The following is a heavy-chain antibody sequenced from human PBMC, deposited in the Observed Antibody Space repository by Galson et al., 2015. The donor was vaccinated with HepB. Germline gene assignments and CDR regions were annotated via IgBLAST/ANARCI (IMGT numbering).Heavy chain of an antibody. V-gene: IGHV3-74*01. CDR2: TNRDGSVT. CDR3: ARGGVVRGTDN. J-gene: IGHJ4*02. CDR1: GFTFSSYF. Sequence: SLRLSCAASGFTFSSYFMDWVRQAPGKGLVWVSDTNRDGSVTRYADSVKGRFTISRDNAKNILYLQINSLRVDDAAIYYCARGGVVRGTDNWGQGTLVTGSS. D-gene: IGHD3-3*01.